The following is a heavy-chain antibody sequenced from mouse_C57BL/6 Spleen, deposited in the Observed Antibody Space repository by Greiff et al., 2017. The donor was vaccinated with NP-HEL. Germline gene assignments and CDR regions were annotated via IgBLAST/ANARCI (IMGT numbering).Heavy chain of an antibody. J-gene: IGHJ4*01. CDR3: ARCGILYYAMDY. V-gene: IGHV1-76*01. CDR1: GYTFTDYY. D-gene: IGHD1-1*02. Sequence: QVQLQQSGAELVRPGASVKLSCKASGYTFTDYYINWVKQRPGQGLEWIARIYPGSGNTYYNEKFKGKATLTAEKSSSTAYMQLSSLTSEDSAVYFCARCGILYYAMDYWGQGTSVTVSS. CDR2: IYPGSGNT.